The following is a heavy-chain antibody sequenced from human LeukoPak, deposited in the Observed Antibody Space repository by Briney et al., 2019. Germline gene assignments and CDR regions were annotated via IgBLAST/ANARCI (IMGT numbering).Heavy chain of an antibody. CDR3: ARLKPNFLGTFDS. J-gene: IGHJ4*02. CDR2: IYTSGST. CDR1: GVSILDHD. D-gene: IGHD7-27*01. V-gene: IGHV4-4*09. Sequence: SETLSLTCTVSGVSILDHDWSWIRQPPGKGLEWIGSIYTSGSTYFNPSLTRRAAISMDTSKNQFSLNLTSVTAADTAIFYCARLKPNFLGTFDSWGQGALVTVSS.